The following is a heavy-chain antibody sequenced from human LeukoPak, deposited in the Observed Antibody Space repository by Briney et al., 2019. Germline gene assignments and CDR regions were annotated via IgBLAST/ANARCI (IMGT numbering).Heavy chain of an antibody. CDR2: TYTGGST. Sequence: ETLSLTCTVSGGSISSYYWSWIRQPAGKGLEWIGRTYTGGSTNYNPSLKSRVTMSVDTSKNQFSLKLSSVTAADTAVYYCARDGGSPAYFQHWGQGTLVTVSS. CDR3: ARDGGSPAYFQH. J-gene: IGHJ1*01. D-gene: IGHD2-15*01. V-gene: IGHV4-4*07. CDR1: GGSISSYY.